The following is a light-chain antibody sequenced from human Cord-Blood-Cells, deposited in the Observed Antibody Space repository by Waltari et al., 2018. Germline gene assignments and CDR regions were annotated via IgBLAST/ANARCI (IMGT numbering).Light chain of an antibody. CDR3: CSYAGSSTVV. CDR1: SSDVGSYNL. V-gene: IGLV2-23*01. Sequence: QSALTQPASVSGSPGQSITISCTGTSSDVGSYNLVSWYQQHPCKAPKLMIYEGSKRPSGVANRCSGSKSGNTSARTISGLQAEYEADYYCCSYAGSSTVVFGGGTKLTVL. CDR2: EGS. J-gene: IGLJ2*01.